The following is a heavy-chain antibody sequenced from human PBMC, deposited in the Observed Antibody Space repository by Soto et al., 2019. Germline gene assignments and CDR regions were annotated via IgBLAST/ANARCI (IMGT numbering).Heavy chain of an antibody. CDR3: ARHSLALRKNNWFDP. D-gene: IGHD3-3*02. Sequence: SLTLRVTWSVAGDSTISSDFYGGWVRQPPGKGLEWIGSIFYLGSSYYNPSLKSRVTMSVDTSKNQFSLRLRSVAAADTALYFCARHSLALRKNNWFDPWGQGIMVTVS. J-gene: IGHJ5*02. CDR2: IFYLGSS. V-gene: IGHV4-39*01. CDR1: GDSTISSDFY.